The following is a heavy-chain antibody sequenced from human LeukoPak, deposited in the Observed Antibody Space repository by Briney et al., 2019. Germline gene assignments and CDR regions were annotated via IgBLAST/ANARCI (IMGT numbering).Heavy chain of an antibody. CDR3: ARGRSSSLPTYYYYYYMDV. D-gene: IGHD6-13*01. J-gene: IGHJ6*03. V-gene: IGHV4-59*01. CDR1: GGSISSYY. CDR2: IYYSGST. Sequence: PSETLSLTCTVSGGSISSYYWSWIRQPLGKGLEWIGYIYYSGSTNYNLSLKSRVTISVDTSKNQFSLKLSSVTAADTAVYYCARGRSSSLPTYYYYYYMDVWGKGTTVTVSS.